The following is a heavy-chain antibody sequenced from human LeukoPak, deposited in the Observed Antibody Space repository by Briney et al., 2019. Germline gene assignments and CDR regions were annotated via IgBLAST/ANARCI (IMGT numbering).Heavy chain of an antibody. CDR2: ISGSGGST. V-gene: IGHV3-23*01. J-gene: IGHJ6*02. CDR1: GFTFSTYN. CDR3: AKRRGYGDYAPWGMDV. D-gene: IGHD4-17*01. Sequence: QPGGSLRLSCAASGFTFSTYNMNWVRQAPGKGLEWASAISGSGGSTYYADSVKGRFTISRDNSKNTLYLQMNSLRAEDTAVYYCAKRRGYGDYAPWGMDVWGQGTTVTVSS.